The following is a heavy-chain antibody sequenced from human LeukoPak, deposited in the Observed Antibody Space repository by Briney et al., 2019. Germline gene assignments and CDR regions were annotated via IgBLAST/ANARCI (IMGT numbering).Heavy chain of an antibody. CDR3: ARGPTTVTTVFYYYYMDV. Sequence: PSETLSLTCTVSGGSISSGSYYWSWIRQPAGKGLEWIGRIYTSGSTNYNPSLKSRVTISVDTSKNQFSLKLSSVTAADTAVYYCARGPTTVTTVFYYYYMDVWGKGTTVTVSS. J-gene: IGHJ6*03. CDR1: GGSISSGSYY. D-gene: IGHD4-17*01. CDR2: IYTSGST. V-gene: IGHV4-61*02.